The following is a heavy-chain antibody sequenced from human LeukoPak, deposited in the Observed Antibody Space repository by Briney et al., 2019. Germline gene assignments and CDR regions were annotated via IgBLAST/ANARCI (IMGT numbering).Heavy chain of an antibody. CDR2: IRYDGRNK. D-gene: IGHD2-2*01. Sequence: GGSLRLSCAASGFTLTSYGMHWVRQAPGKGLQWVAFIRYDGRNKYYGDSGKGRFTISRDNSKNTLFLQMNSLRPEDTAVYYCAKEKGAPACLFDSWGQGTLVTVSS. J-gene: IGHJ4*02. CDR1: GFTLTSYG. CDR3: AKEKGAPACLFDS. V-gene: IGHV3-30*02.